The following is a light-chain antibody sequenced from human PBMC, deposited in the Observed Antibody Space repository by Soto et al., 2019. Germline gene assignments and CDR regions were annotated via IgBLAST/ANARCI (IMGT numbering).Light chain of an antibody. CDR1: QSISSW. J-gene: IGKJ1*01. CDR2: KAS. Sequence: DIQMTQSPSTLSASVGDRVTITCRASQSISSWLAWYQQKPGKAPKLLIYKASSLESGVPSRFSGSGSGTEFTLTISTLQPDDFATYSCQQSNSYSTWTFGQGTKVEIK. V-gene: IGKV1-5*03. CDR3: QQSNSYSTWT.